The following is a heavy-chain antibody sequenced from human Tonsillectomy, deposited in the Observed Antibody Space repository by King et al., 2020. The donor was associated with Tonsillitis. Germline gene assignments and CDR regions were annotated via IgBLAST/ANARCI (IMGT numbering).Heavy chain of an antibody. CDR3: AMDILYPGSFVYFDY. Sequence: VQLVESGGGLVQPGGSLRLSCAASGFTFSSFWMSWVRQAPGKGLEWLANINQDGTDNYYVDSVKGRFTISRDNAKHSLYLQLNSLRAEDTAVYYCAMDILYPGSFVYFDYWGQGTLVTVSS. J-gene: IGHJ4*02. CDR2: INQDGTDN. V-gene: IGHV3-7*03. CDR1: GFTFSSFW. D-gene: IGHD3-10*01.